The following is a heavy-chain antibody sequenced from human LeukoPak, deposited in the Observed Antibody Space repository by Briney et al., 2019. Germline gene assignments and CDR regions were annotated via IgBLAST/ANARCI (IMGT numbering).Heavy chain of an antibody. J-gene: IGHJ4*02. CDR1: GFTFSSYA. CDR3: AKAPSIAAAGTFDY. V-gene: IGHV3-23*01. Sequence: GRSLRLSCAASGFTFSSYAMSWVRQAPGKGLEWVSSISGSGGSTYDADSVKGRFTISRDNSKNTLYLQMNSLRAEDTAVYYCAKAPSIAAAGTFDYWGQGTLVTVSS. CDR2: ISGSGGST. D-gene: IGHD6-13*01.